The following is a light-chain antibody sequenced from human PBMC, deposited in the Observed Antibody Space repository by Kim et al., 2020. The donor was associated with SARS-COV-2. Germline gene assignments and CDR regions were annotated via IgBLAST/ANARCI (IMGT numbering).Light chain of an antibody. Sequence: DIELTQSPGTLSLSPGDRATLTCRASQSVSSNYLAWYQQKPGQAPRLLIYAASSRATGIPDRFSGSGSGTDFTLTISRLQPEDVAVYYCQQYNSAPFTFGAGTKVDIK. CDR2: AAS. V-gene: IGKV3-20*01. CDR3: QQYNSAPFT. J-gene: IGKJ4*01. CDR1: QSVSSNY.